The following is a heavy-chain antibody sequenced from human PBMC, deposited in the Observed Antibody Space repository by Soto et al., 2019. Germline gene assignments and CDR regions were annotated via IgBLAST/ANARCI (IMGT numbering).Heavy chain of an antibody. J-gene: IGHJ3*02. D-gene: IGHD1-1*01. CDR3: ATTRGRDGIGEHDAFDI. Sequence: QVQLQESGPGLVKPSQTLSLACTVSGGSISSGGYYWSWIRQHPGKVLEWIGYIYYSGSTYYNPSLKSRVTISVDTSKNQFSLKLSSVTAADTAVYYCATTRGRDGIGEHDAFDIWGQGTMVTVSS. CDR2: IYYSGST. CDR1: GGSISSGGYY. V-gene: IGHV4-31*03.